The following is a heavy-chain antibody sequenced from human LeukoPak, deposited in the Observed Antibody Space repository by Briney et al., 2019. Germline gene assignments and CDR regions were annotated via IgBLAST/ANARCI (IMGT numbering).Heavy chain of an antibody. CDR1: GGSISSGDYY. CDR2: IYYSGST. CDR3: ARELTMVRGVPPGGFDY. Sequence: PSQTLSLTCTVSGGSISSGDYYWSWIRQPPGKGLEWIGYIYYSGSTYYNPSLKSRVTISVDKSKNQFSLKLSSVTAADTAVYYCARELTMVRGVPPGGFDYWGQGTLVTVSS. D-gene: IGHD3-10*01. V-gene: IGHV4-30-4*01. J-gene: IGHJ4*02.